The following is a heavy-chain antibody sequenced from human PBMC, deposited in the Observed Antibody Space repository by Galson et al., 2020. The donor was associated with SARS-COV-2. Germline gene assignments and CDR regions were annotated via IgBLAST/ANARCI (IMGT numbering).Heavy chain of an antibody. CDR2: ISGSGGST. CDR1: GFTFSSYA. V-gene: IGHV3-23*01. CDR3: AKDTYYYGSGSENWFDP. Sequence: GGSLRLSCAASGFTFSSYAMSWVRQAPGKGLEWVSAISGSGGSTYYADSVKGRFTISRDNSKNTLYLQMNSLRAEDTAVYYCAKDTYYYGSGSENWFDPWGQGTLVTVSS. J-gene: IGHJ5*02. D-gene: IGHD3-10*01.